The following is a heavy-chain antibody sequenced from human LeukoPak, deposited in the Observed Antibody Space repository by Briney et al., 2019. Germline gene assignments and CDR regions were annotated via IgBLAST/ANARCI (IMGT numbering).Heavy chain of an antibody. CDR3: VRESSGSYFAY. CDR2: IYSGDNT. V-gene: IGHV3-53*01. CDR1: GFTVSSNY. Sequence: PGGSLRLSCAASGFTVSSNYMSWVRQAPGKGLEWVSVIYSGDNTYYADSVKGRFTISRDNSKNTLYLQMNSLRAEDTAAYYCVRESSGSYFAYWGQGTLVTVSS. D-gene: IGHD3-10*01. J-gene: IGHJ4*02.